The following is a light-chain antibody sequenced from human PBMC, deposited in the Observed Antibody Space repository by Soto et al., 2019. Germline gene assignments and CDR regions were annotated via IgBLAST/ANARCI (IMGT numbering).Light chain of an antibody. V-gene: IGKV3-11*01. CDR2: EAS. Sequence: EIVLTQSPATLSLSPWERATLSCRTSQTVSSSLAWYQQKPGQAPRLLIYEASNRATGIPARFSGSGSGADFTLTISSLEPEYFALYYCQQHINWPLTFGGGTKVEIK. J-gene: IGKJ4*01. CDR1: QTVSSS. CDR3: QQHINWPLT.